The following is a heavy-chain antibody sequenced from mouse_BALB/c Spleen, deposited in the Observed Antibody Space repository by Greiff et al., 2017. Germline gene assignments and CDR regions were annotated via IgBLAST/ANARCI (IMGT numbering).Heavy chain of an antibody. J-gene: IGHJ4*01. V-gene: IGHV1-84*02. CDR2: IYPGSGNT. CDR3: ARREAYYRYDEAGYAMDY. D-gene: IGHD2-14*01. CDR1: GYTFTDYY. Sequence: QVQLQQSGPELVKPGASVKISCKASGYTFTDYYINWVKQKPGQGLEWIGWIYPGSGNTKYNEKFKGKATLTVDTSSSTAYMQLSSLTSEDTAVYFCARREAYYRYDEAGYAMDYWGQGTSVTVSS.